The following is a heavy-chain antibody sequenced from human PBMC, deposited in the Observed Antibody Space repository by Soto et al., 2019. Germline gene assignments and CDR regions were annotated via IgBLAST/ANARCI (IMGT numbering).Heavy chain of an antibody. D-gene: IGHD3-16*01. J-gene: IGHJ3*02. V-gene: IGHV3-33*01. CDR1: GFTFRIYS. Sequence: PGGSLRLSCAASGFTFRIYSMHWVRQSPDKGLEWVAVMWYDGTNKYYGESVKGRFTISRDNSENTLYLQMNSLRVEDTAVYYCARDATFGTKGGSFDIWGHGTLVTVSS. CDR3: ARDATFGTKGGSFDI. CDR2: MWYDGTNK.